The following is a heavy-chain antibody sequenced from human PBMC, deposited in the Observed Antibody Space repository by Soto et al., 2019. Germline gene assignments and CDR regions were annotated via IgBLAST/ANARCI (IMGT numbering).Heavy chain of an antibody. D-gene: IGHD2-15*01. CDR1: GGSISSGDSY. J-gene: IGHJ4*02. CDR2: IYYSGST. V-gene: IGHV4-30-4*01. Sequence: SEPLSLTCTVSGGSISSGDSYWSWIRQPPGKGLEWIGYIYYSGSTYYNPSLKSRVTISVDTSKNQFSLKLSSVTAADTAVYYCARDDCSGGSCYPDYWGQGTLVTVS. CDR3: ARDDCSGGSCYPDY.